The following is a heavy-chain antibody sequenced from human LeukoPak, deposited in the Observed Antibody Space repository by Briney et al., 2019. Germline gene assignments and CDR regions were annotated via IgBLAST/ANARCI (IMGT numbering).Heavy chain of an antibody. D-gene: IGHD3-3*01. J-gene: IGHJ5*02. CDR3: ARGPHIYYDFWSGTFDP. V-gene: IGHV1-8*01. CDR2: INPNSGNT. CDR1: GYTFTSYD. Sequence: ASVKVSCKASGYTFTSYDINWVRQATGQGLEWMGWINPNSGNTGYAQKFQGRVTMTRNTSISTAYMELSSLRSEDTAVYYCARGPHIYYDFWSGTFDPWGQGTLVTVSS.